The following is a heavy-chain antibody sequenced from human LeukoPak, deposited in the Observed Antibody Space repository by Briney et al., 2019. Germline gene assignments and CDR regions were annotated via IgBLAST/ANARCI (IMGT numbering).Heavy chain of an antibody. D-gene: IGHD2-2*02. Sequence: SETLSLTCTVFGYSISSYLWGWIRQPPGKGLQWIGTLYQSGSAFYNPSLKSRATISVDTSNNQFSLKLSSVTAADTAVYYCARYTTSRFDYWGQGTLVTVSS. V-gene: IGHV4-38-2*02. CDR1: GYSISSYL. CDR3: ARYTTSRFDY. CDR2: LYQSGSA. J-gene: IGHJ4*02.